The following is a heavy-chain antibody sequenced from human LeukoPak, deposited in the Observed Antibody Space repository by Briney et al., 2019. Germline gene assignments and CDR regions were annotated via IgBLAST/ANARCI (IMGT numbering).Heavy chain of an antibody. CDR2: INHSGST. Sequence: SETLSLTCAVYGGSFSGYYWSWTRQPPGKGLEWIGEINHSGSTNYNPSLKSRVTISVDTSKNQFSLKLSSVTAADTAVYYCARKTYFYYGSGSYYNRKHHFDYWGQGTLVTVSS. CDR1: GGSFSGYY. CDR3: ARKTYFYYGSGSYYNRKHHFDY. D-gene: IGHD3-10*01. V-gene: IGHV4-34*01. J-gene: IGHJ4*02.